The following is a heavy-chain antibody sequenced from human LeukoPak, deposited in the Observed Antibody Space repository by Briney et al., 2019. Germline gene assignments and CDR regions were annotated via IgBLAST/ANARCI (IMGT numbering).Heavy chain of an antibody. CDR1: GGSISSRSYY. J-gene: IGHJ2*01. D-gene: IGHD3-10*01. CDR3: ARRVPDYYGSESYSFWYFDL. CDR2: MYYSGST. V-gene: IGHV4-39*01. Sequence: SETLSLTCRVSGGSISSRSYYWGWIRQPPGKGLEWIGSMYYSGSTYYNPSLKSRVTISGDTSKNQFSLKLTSVTAADTAVYYCARRVPDYYGSESYSFWYFDLWGRGTLVSVSS.